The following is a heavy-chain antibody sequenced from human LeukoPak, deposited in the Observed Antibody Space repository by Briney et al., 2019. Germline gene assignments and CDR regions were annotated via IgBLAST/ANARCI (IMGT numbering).Heavy chain of an antibody. Sequence: EASVKVSCKVSGYTFTEFSIHWVRQAPGKGLEWMGGFDPEDGETIYAQRFLGRITMTEDTSTDTAYMELSSLRSEDTAVYYCATKHQTTNYDILTGELDYWGRGTLVTVSS. D-gene: IGHD3-9*01. J-gene: IGHJ4*02. CDR3: ATKHQTTNYDILTGELDY. CDR1: GYTFTEFS. V-gene: IGHV1-24*01. CDR2: FDPEDGET.